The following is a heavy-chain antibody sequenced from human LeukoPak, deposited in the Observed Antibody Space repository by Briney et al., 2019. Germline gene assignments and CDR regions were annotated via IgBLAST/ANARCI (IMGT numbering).Heavy chain of an antibody. CDR3: ASSSNRYSTPHYYFDF. V-gene: IGHV4-39*01. CDR2: LYSSGNT. J-gene: IGHJ4*02. D-gene: IGHD1-14*01. Sequence: SETLSLTCTVSGGSFSDSRFYWGWVRQPPGKGLEWIGSLYSSGNTFFNPSLKSRVTISVDMSKNRFSLKLSSVTAADTAVYYCASSSNRYSTPHYYFDFWGQGTLVTVSS. CDR1: GGSFSDSRFY.